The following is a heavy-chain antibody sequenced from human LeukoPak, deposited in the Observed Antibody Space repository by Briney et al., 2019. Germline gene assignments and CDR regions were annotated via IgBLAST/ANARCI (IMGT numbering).Heavy chain of an antibody. CDR3: ARDLGDYVGYDASDI. Sequence: HPGGSLRLSCAASGFTFSSYEMNWVRQAPGRGLEWVSYISGSGSAIYYADPVKGRFTMSRDNAKNSLYLQMNSLRVEDTAVYYCARDLGDYVGYDASDIWGQGTMVTVSS. CDR2: ISGSGSAI. J-gene: IGHJ3*02. V-gene: IGHV3-48*03. CDR1: GFTFSSYE. D-gene: IGHD4-17*01.